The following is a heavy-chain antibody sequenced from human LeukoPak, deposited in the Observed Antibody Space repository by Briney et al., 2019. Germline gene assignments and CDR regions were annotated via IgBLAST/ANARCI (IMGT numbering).Heavy chain of an antibody. CDR3: AKGRVVAGSKSLTYHWFDP. CDR1: GYALTGYY. Sequence: ASVKVSCKASGYALTGYYIHWVRQAPGQGLEWMGWINPNSGGTKYAHKFQGRVTMTRDTSITTAYMGLSRLRSDDTAVYYCAKGRVVAGSKSLTYHWFDPWGQGTLVTVSS. J-gene: IGHJ5*02. CDR2: INPNSGGT. D-gene: IGHD6-19*01. V-gene: IGHV1-2*02.